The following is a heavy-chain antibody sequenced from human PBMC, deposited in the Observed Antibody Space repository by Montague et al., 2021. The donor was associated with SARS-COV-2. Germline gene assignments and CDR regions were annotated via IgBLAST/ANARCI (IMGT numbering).Heavy chain of an antibody. CDR1: GGSFSSGDSY. V-gene: IGHV4-39*01. CDR2: LHYAGSA. Sequence: TLSLTCSVSGGSFSSGDSYWGWLRQAPGKGLEWIGDLHYAGSAYHNPSLRSRVTISADTSKNQFSLKLNFVTAADTAVYYCVATYNGNWYYFDYWGQGTLVTVSS. D-gene: IGHD6-13*01. CDR3: VATYNGNWYYFDY. J-gene: IGHJ4*02.